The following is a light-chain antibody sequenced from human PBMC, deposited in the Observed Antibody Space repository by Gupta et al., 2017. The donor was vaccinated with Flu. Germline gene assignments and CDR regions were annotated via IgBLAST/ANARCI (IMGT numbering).Light chain of an antibody. J-gene: IGLJ3*02. V-gene: IGLV1-40*01. CDR1: SSNIGAGYD. CDR3: QYYDSSRHCV. Sequence: QSVLTQPPSVSGSPGQRVTISCTGSSSNIGAGYDVHWYQQLPGTDPKLLRYGNSNRPSGVPDRVSGSKSGTSDSMAITGLQAEDESYYDCQYYDSSRHCVFGGGTKLTVL. CDR2: GNS.